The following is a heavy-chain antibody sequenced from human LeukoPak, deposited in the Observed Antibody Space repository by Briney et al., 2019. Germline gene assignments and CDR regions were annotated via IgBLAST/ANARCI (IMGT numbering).Heavy chain of an antibody. CDR3: ARRVTTFLS. CDR1: GFDLSPYT. CDR2: ISSTSTYM. D-gene: IGHD4-17*01. Sequence: PGGSLRLSCSASGFDLSPYTMNWVRQAPGKGPEWVASISSTSTYMYYGDSLKGRFTISRDNAKNTLYLQLDSLRAEDTATYYCARRVTTFLSWGQGTLVIVSS. V-gene: IGHV3-21*01. J-gene: IGHJ4*02.